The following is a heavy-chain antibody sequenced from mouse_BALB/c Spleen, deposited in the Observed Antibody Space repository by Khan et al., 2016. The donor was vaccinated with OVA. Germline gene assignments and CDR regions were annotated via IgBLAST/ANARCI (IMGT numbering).Heavy chain of an antibody. CDR3: ARMQGGDFDY. D-gene: IGHD6-1*01. J-gene: IGHJ2*01. Sequence: VQLQESGPGLVKPSQSLSLSCTVTGYSITSDYAWNWIRQFPGNKLEWMGYISYSGNTKYNQSLKSRISITRDTSKNQCCLQLNFVTIEDTATYCCARMQGGDFDYWGQGTTLTVSS. CDR2: ISYSGNT. V-gene: IGHV3-2*02. CDR1: GYSITSDYA.